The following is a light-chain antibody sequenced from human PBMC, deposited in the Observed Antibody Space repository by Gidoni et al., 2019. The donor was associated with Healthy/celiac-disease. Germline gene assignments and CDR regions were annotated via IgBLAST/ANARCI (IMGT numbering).Light chain of an antibody. CDR1: SSDVGGYNY. Sequence: QSALTQPASVSGPPGQAITISCTGTSSDVGGYNYLSWYQQHPGKAPKLMIYDVSNRPSGVSNRFSGSKSGNTASLTISGLQAEDEADYYCSSYTSSSTYVFGTGTKVTVL. V-gene: IGLV2-14*03. CDR3: SSYTSSSTYV. CDR2: DVS. J-gene: IGLJ1*01.